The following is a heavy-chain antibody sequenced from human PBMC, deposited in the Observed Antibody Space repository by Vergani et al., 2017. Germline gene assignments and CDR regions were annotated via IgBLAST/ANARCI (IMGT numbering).Heavy chain of an antibody. CDR1: GFTFSSYS. J-gene: IGHJ4*02. CDR3: ARESYGGNSWPYYFDY. D-gene: IGHD4-23*01. V-gene: IGHV3-21*01. Sequence: EVQLVESGGGLVKPGGSLRLSCAASGFTFSSYSMNWVRQAPGKGLEWVSSISSSSSYIYYADSMKGRFTISRDNAKNSLYLQMNSLRAEDTAVYYCARESYGGNSWPYYFDYWGQGTLVTVSS. CDR2: ISSSSSYI.